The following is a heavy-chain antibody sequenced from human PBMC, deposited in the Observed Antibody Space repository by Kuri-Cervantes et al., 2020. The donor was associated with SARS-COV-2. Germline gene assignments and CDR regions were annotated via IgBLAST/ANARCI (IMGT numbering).Heavy chain of an antibody. CDR1: GFTFDDYG. CDR3: ARAGVVVVAAVYYFDY. D-gene: IGHD2-15*01. V-gene: IGHV3-20*04. CDR2: INWNGGST. J-gene: IGHJ4*02. Sequence: GESLKSSCAASGFTFDDYGMSWVRQAPGKGLEWVSGINWNGGSTGYADSVKGRFTISRDNAKNSLYLQMNSLRAEDTAVYYCARAGVVVVAAVYYFDYWGQGTLVTVSS.